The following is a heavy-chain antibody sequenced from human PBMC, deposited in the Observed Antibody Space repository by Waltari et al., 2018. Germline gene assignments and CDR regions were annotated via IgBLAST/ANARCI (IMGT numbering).Heavy chain of an antibody. Sequence: QLQLQESGPGLVKPSETLSLTCTVSGGSISSSSYYWGWIRQPPGKGLEWIGSIYYSGSTYYNPSLKSRVTISVDTSKNQFSLKLSSVTAADTAVYYCARVAAAGKASYYYYYGMDVWGQGTTVIVSS. D-gene: IGHD6-13*01. CDR1: GGSISSSSYY. CDR3: ARVAAAGKASYYYYYGMDV. V-gene: IGHV4-39*01. J-gene: IGHJ6*02. CDR2: IYYSGST.